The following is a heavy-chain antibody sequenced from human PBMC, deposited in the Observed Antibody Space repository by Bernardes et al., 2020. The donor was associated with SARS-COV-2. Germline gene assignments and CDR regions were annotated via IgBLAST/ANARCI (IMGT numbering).Heavy chain of an antibody. CDR1: GGSFSGHF. CDR3: AIPDLRAVP. Sequence: SETLSLTCAVYGGSFSGHFRSWFRQPPGKGLEWIGEIHPSGNTYYNPSLKSRVTISLDTSTNQLSLKMNTVTAADTAVYYCAIPDLRAVPWGQGTLVTVSS. CDR2: IHPSGNT. J-gene: IGHJ5*02. V-gene: IGHV4-34*01. D-gene: IGHD3-16*01.